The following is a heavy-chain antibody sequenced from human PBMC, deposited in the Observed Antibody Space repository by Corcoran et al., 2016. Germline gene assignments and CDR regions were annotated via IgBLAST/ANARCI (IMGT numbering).Heavy chain of an antibody. V-gene: IGHV4-34*01. CDR3: ARVARGNFYFDY. Sequence: QQQQWGAGLLKPSETLSLTCAVYGGSFSGYYWSWIRQPPGKGLEWIGKINHSGSTNYNPSLKSRVTISVDTSKNQFSLKLSSVTAADTAVYFCARVARGNFYFDYWGQGTLVTVSS. CDR1: GGSFSGYY. D-gene: IGHD2-21*02. CDR2: INHSGST. J-gene: IGHJ4*02.